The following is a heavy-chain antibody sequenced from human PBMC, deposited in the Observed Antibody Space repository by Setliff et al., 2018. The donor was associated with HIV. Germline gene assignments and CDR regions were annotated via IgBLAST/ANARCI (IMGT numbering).Heavy chain of an antibody. J-gene: IGHJ6*03. V-gene: IGHV1-18*01. Sequence: ASVKVSCKASGYSFARYGLSWVRQAPGQGLEWMGWISGFNGNTKYAQSFQDRVAMTTDTSTRTAYMELRSLRSDDTAVYYCARQFLDWSNDYYSRYYMDVWGKGTTVTVSS. CDR1: GYSFARYG. CDR3: ARQFLDWSNDYYSRYYMDV. D-gene: IGHD3-3*01. CDR2: ISGFNGNT.